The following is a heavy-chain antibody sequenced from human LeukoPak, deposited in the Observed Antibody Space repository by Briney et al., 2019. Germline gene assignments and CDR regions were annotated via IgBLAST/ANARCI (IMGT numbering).Heavy chain of an antibody. CDR3: ATHSGSKHLDY. D-gene: IGHD1-26*01. Sequence: PGGSLRLSCAASGFTFSDHYMDWVRQAPGKGLEWVGRIKSKTDGGTTDYAAPVKGRFTISRDDSKNTLYLQMNSLKTEDTAVYYCATHSGSKHLDYWGQGTLVTVSS. J-gene: IGHJ4*02. V-gene: IGHV3-15*01. CDR2: IKSKTDGGTT. CDR1: GFTFSDHY.